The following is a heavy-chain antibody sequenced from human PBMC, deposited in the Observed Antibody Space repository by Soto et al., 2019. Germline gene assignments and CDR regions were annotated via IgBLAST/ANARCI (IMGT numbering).Heavy chain of an antibody. CDR3: AKVRGSRYSISSPLDY. CDR1: GFTFINYA. Sequence: EVQLLESGGGLVQPGGSLRLSCAASGFTFINYAMTWVLQAPGKGLEWVSGISASSGSTYYADSVKGRFTISGDNSKNSVDLQSNSVSAEDTALYYCAKVRGSRYSISSPLDYWCRGTLVTVSS. V-gene: IGHV3-23*01. J-gene: IGHJ4*02. D-gene: IGHD6-6*01. CDR2: ISASSGST.